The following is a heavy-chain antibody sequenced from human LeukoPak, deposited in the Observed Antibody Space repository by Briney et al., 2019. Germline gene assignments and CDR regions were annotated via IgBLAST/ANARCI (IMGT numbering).Heavy chain of an antibody. Sequence: SETLSLTCTVSGGSISTYYWSWIRQPPGKGLEWIGYIYYTGSTSYNPSLKSRVTMSVDTSKNQFSLKLSSVTAADTAVYYCARGYGSLYYFDYWGQGTLVTVSS. CDR3: ARGYGSLYYFDY. J-gene: IGHJ4*02. CDR1: GGSISTYY. CDR2: IYYTGST. D-gene: IGHD3-10*01. V-gene: IGHV4-59*12.